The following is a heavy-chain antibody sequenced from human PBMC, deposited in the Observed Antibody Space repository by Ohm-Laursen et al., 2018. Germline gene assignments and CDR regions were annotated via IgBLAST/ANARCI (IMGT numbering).Heavy chain of an antibody. Sequence: GASVKVSCKASGYTFTGYYMHWVRQAPGQGLEWMGWINPNSGGTNYAQKFQGRVTMTRDTSISTAYMELSRLRSDDTAVYYCARDGDPRHPYYYDSSGYYESWGQGTLVTVSS. D-gene: IGHD3-22*01. J-gene: IGHJ5*02. CDR1: GYTFTGYY. V-gene: IGHV1-2*02. CDR2: INPNSGGT. CDR3: ARDGDPRHPYYYDSSGYYES.